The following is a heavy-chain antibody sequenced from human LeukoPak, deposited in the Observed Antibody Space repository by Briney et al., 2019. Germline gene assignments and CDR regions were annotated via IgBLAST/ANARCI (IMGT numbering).Heavy chain of an antibody. J-gene: IGHJ5*02. CDR1: GFTFSSYA. CDR2: ISGSGGST. D-gene: IGHD3-10*01. V-gene: IGHV3-23*01. CDR3: AKSLLWFGEFDNWFDP. Sequence: PGRSLRLSCAASGFTFSSYAMSWVRQAPGKGLEWVSAISGSGGSTYYADSVKGRFTISRDNSKNTLYLQMNSLRAEDTAVYYCAKSLLWFGEFDNWFDPWGQGTLVTVSS.